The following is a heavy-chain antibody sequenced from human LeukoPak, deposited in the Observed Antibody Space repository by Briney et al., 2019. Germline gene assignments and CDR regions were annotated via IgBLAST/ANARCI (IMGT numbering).Heavy chain of an antibody. D-gene: IGHD6-13*01. CDR1: GFTFSSYW. V-gene: IGHV3-7*01. CDR3: ARETDGYSSSWYRYFDY. Sequence: GGSLRLSCAASGFTFSSYWMSWVRQAPGKGLEWVANIKQDGSEKYYADSVKGRFTISRDNAKNSLYLQMNSLRAEDTAVYYCARETDGYSSSWYRYFDYWGQGTLVTVSS. J-gene: IGHJ4*02. CDR2: IKQDGSEK.